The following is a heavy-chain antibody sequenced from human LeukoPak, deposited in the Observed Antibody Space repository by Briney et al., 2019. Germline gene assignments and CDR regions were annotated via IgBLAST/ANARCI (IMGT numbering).Heavy chain of an antibody. Sequence: GGSLRLSCAASGLTFRHYAMHWVRQAPGKGLEWVAVISYDGSHQYSADSVKGRLSISRDNSRHTLYFQMNSLRPEDTAVYYCARARNGTLKYWGQGTLVIVSS. D-gene: IGHD1-26*01. J-gene: IGHJ4*02. CDR3: ARARNGTLKY. CDR2: ISYDGSHQ. CDR1: GLTFRHYA. V-gene: IGHV3-30*01.